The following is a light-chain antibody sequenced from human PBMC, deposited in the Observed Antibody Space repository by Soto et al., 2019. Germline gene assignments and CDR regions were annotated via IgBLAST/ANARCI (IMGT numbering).Light chain of an antibody. CDR3: QQYGSSQFT. J-gene: IGKJ3*01. Sequence: EIVLTQSPATLSLSPGERATLSCRASQSIGSYLAWYQQKPGQAPRLLIYDASNRATGIPARFSGSGSGRDFTLRISRVEPDDFAVYYCQQYGSSQFTFGPGTKVNIK. V-gene: IGKV3-11*02. CDR2: DAS. CDR1: QSIGSY.